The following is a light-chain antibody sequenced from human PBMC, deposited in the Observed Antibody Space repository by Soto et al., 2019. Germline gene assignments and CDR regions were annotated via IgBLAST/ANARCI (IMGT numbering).Light chain of an antibody. V-gene: IGKV3-20*01. CDR1: QSVSSSY. CDR3: QQYVRSPPSWT. J-gene: IGKJ1*01. CDR2: DAS. Sequence: ETVLTQSPGTLSLSPGERATLSCRASQSVSSSYLAWYQQKPGQAPRLLIYDASSRATGIPDRFSGSGSGTDFTLTISVLDPEDFAVYYCQQYVRSPPSWTFGQGTKVEIK.